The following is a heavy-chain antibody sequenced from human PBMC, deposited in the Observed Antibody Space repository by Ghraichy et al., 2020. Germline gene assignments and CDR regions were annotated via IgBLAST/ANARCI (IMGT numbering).Heavy chain of an antibody. CDR2: MFHSGTI. CDR1: GGSTINSY. V-gene: IGHV4-59*01. J-gene: IGHJ6*03. Sequence: GSLSLTCTVSGGSTINSYWTWIRQSPGKGLEWLGFMFHSGTINYNPSLKSRVTISINTSKNQFYLKLNSVTAADMAVYYCARGTYGPGNYYYMDIWGKGTTVTVSS. CDR3: ARGTYGPGNYYYMDI. D-gene: IGHD3-10*01.